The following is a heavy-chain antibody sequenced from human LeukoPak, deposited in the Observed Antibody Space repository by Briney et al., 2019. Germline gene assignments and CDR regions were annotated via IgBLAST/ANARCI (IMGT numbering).Heavy chain of an antibody. CDR3: ARDGYGDYEVDYYYGIDV. Sequence: ASVKVSCKASGYTFTSYAMHWVRQAPGQRLEWMGWINAGNGNTKYSQKFQGRVTITRDTSASTAYMELSSLRSEDTAVYYCARDGYGDYEVDYYYGIDVWGQGTTVTVSS. J-gene: IGHJ6*02. D-gene: IGHD4-17*01. CDR1: GYTFTSYA. CDR2: INAGNGNT. V-gene: IGHV1-3*01.